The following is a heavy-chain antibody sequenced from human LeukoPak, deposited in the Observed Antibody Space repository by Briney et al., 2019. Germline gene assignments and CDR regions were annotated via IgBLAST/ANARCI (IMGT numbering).Heavy chain of an antibody. CDR1: NGSISSNNLY. Sequence: SETLSLTCTVSNGSISSNNLYCGWIRQPPGQGLEWIGSIYYSGSTYYNPSLKSRVTISVDTSKNQFSLKLSSVTAADTAVYYCDDSSGYVFDYWGQGTLVTVSS. CDR2: IYYSGST. D-gene: IGHD3-22*01. V-gene: IGHV4-39*01. J-gene: IGHJ4*02. CDR3: DDSSGYVFDY.